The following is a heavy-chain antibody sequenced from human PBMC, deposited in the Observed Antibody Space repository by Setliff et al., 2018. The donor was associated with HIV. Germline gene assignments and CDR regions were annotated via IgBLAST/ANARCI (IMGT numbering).Heavy chain of an antibody. J-gene: IGHJ4*02. D-gene: IGHD4-17*01. CDR3: ARAAAGNTGPFDL. V-gene: IGHV4-4*07. CDR1: DSGTYY. CDR2: VSSRGDT. Sequence: ETLSLTCTVSDSGTYYWSWIRQPAGKGLEWIGRVSSRGDTNYNPSLKSRVTMSVDTSKNQFSLKLASVTASDTAVYYCARAAAGNTGPFDLWGQGSPVTVSS.